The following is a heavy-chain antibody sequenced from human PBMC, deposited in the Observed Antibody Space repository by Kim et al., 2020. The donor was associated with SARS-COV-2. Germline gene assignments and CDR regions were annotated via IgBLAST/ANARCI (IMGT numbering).Heavy chain of an antibody. Sequence: SETLSLTCTVSGGSISSGGYYWSWIRQHPGKGLEWIGYIYYSGSTYYNPSLKSRVTISVDTSKNQFSLKLSSVTAADTAVYYCARVEMATPHYPYYFDYWGQGTLVTVSS. CDR3: ARVEMATPHYPYYFDY. V-gene: IGHV4-31*03. CDR1: GGSISSGGYY. J-gene: IGHJ4*02. CDR2: IYYSGST. D-gene: IGHD5-12*01.